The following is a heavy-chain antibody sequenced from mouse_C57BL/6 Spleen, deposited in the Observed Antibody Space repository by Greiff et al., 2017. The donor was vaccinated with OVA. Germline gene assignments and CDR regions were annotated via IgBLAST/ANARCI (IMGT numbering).Heavy chain of an antibody. J-gene: IGHJ4*01. CDR3: ARWAYAMDY. V-gene: IGHV1-64*01. CDR1: GYTFTSYW. CDR2: IHPNSGST. Sequence: QVHVKQPGAELVKPGASVKLSCKASGYTFTSYWMHWVKQRPGQGLEWIGMIHPNSGSTNYNEKFKSKATLTVDKSSSTAYMQLSSLTSEDSAVYYCARWAYAMDYWGQGTSVTVSS.